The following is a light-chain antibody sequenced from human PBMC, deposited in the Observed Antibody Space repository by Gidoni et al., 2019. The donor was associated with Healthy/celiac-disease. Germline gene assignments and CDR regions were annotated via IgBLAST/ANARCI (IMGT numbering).Light chain of an antibody. CDR2: DNN. CDR1: SSNIGNNY. Sequence: QSVLTQPPSASAAPGHKVTISFSGSSSNIGNNYVSWYQQPPGTAPKPLIYDNNKRPSEIPDRFSGSKSGTSATLGITGRQTGDDADYYCGTWESSLSALFGGGTKLTVL. V-gene: IGLV1-51*01. CDR3: GTWESSLSAL. J-gene: IGLJ2*01.